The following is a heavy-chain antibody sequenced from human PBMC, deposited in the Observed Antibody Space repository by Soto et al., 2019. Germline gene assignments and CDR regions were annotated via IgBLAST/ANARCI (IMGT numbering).Heavy chain of an antibody. CDR3: ARDQLYYNDISGRPLNAFDV. V-gene: IGHV3-48*01. CDR2: IGIGSSTK. J-gene: IGHJ3*01. Sequence: GGSLRLSCAASGFTFSSYAMSWVRQAPGKGLEWVSYIGIGSSTKYYADSVKGRFTISRDNAKNALYLQMNSLRAEDTAVYYCARDQLYYNDISGRPLNAFDVWGQGTMVTVSS. D-gene: IGHD3-22*01. CDR1: GFTFSSYA.